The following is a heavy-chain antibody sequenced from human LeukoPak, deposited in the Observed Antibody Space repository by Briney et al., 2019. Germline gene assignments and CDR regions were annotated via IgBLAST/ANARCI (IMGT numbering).Heavy chain of an antibody. V-gene: IGHV4-34*01. CDR3: ASHDLAVATYWFDP. J-gene: IGHJ5*02. D-gene: IGHD6-19*01. CDR1: GGSFSGYY. CDR2: INHSGST. Sequence: PSETLSLTCAAYGGSFSGYYWSWIRQPPGKGLEWIGEINHSGSTNYNPSLKSRVTISVDTSKNQFSLKLSSVTAADTAVYYCASHDLAVATYWFDPWGQGTLVTVSS.